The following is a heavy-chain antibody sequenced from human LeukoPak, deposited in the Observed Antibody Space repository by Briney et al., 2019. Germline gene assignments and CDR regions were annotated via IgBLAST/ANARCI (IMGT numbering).Heavy chain of an antibody. V-gene: IGHV4-4*07. CDR3: ASKDYGGNRCFDY. J-gene: IGHJ4*02. D-gene: IGHD4-23*01. CDR1: GGAISSQY. CDR2: VYPSGST. Sequence: SETLSLTCTVSGGAISSQYWSWIRQPARKGLESIGRVYPSGSTNDNPSLKGRVTMSIDTSKNQFSLNLNSVTAADTAVYYCASKDYGGNRCFDYWGQGTLVTVSS.